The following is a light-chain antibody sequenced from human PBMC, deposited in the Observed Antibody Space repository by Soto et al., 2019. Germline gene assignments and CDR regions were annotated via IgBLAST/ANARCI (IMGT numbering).Light chain of an antibody. V-gene: IGKV3-20*01. CDR3: QQYGSSPQT. J-gene: IGKJ1*01. CDR1: QSVNRN. Sequence: EIVMTQSPATLSVSPGERASLSCRASQSVNRNLAWYQQKPGQAPRLLIYGASSRATGIPDRFSGSGSGTDFTLTISRLEPEDFAVYYCQQYGSSPQTFGQGTKV. CDR2: GAS.